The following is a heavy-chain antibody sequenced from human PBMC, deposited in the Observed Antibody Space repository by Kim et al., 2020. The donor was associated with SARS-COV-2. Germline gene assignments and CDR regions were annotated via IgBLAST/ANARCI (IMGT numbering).Heavy chain of an antibody. D-gene: IGHD2-15*01. CDR2: IKPDGSEK. J-gene: IGHJ1*01. Sequence: GGSLRLSCPSSGFTFGSYQMSWVRQAPGKGLEWVALIKPDGSEKYYVDSVKGRSTASRDNSKNPLFLEMNSLTAEDTAVYYCAREGHNSGRPAPYLDWG. CDR3: AREGHNSGRPAPYLD. V-gene: IGHV3-7*01. CDR1: GFTFGSYQ.